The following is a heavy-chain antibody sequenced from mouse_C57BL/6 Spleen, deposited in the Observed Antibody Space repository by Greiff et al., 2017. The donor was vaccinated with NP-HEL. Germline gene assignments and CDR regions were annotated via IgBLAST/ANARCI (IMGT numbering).Heavy chain of an antibody. Sequence: QVQLQQPGAELVKPGASVKLSCKASGYTFTSYWMHWVKQRPGQGLEWIGMIHPNSGSTNYNEKFKSKATLTVAKSSRTAYMQLSSLTSEDSAVYYSARTGSGTAMDYWGQGTSVTVSS. J-gene: IGHJ4*01. V-gene: IGHV1-64*01. CDR1: GYTFTSYW. CDR3: ARTGSGTAMDY. CDR2: IHPNSGST. D-gene: IGHD4-1*01.